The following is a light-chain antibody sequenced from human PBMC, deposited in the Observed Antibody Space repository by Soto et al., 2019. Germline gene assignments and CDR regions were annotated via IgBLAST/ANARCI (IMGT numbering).Light chain of an antibody. CDR1: SSDVGGYPY. Sequence: QSALTQPASMSGSPGQSITISCTGTSSDVGGYPYVSWYQHHPGKAPKLIIYEVSNRPSGVSNRFSGSKSGNTASLTISGLQAEDEDDYYCNSYTFSSTLLFGGGTKLTVL. CDR2: EVS. J-gene: IGLJ2*01. V-gene: IGLV2-14*01. CDR3: NSYTFSSTLL.